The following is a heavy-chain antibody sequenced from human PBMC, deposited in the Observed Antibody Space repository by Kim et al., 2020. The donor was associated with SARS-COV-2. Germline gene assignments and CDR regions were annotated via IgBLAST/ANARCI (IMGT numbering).Heavy chain of an antibody. CDR1: GFTFSSYA. D-gene: IGHD6-19*01. CDR2: ISGSGGST. J-gene: IGHJ4*02. CDR3: AKRGKGIAVAGLLYYFDY. V-gene: IGHV3-23*01. Sequence: GGSLRLSCAASGFTFSSYAMSWVRQAPGKGLEWVSAISGSGGSTYYADSVKGRFTISRDNSKNTLYLQMNSLRAEDTAVYYCAKRGKGIAVAGLLYYFDYWGQGTLVTVSS.